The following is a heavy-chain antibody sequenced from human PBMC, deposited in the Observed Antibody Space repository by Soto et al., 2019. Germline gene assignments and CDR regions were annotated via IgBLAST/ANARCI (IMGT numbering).Heavy chain of an antibody. CDR1: GGSISSSSYC. CDR3: GSFPDWGSGVK. V-gene: IGHV4-39*01. Sequence: QLQLQESGPGLVKPSETLSLTCTVSGGSISSSSYCWVWIRQPPGKGLEWIGSIFYSGSTYYNPSLKSRVTISVDASKNQFSLKLSSVTAADTAAYHCGSFPDWGSGVKWGQGTLVTVSS. D-gene: IGHD3-10*01. J-gene: IGHJ4*02. CDR2: IFYSGST.